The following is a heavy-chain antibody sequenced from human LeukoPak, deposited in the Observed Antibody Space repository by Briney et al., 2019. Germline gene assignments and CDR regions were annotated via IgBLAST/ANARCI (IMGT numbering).Heavy chain of an antibody. CDR2: IIPIFGTA. CDR1: GGTFSSYA. CDR3: ARGEQLERQPSYGMDV. V-gene: IGHV1-69*06. J-gene: IGHJ6*04. Sequence: SVKVSCKASGGTFSSYAISWVRQAPGQGLEWMGGIIPIFGTANYAQKFQGRVTITADKSTSTVYMEVSSLRSEDTAVYYCARGEQLERQPSYGMDVWGKGTTVTVSS. D-gene: IGHD1-1*01.